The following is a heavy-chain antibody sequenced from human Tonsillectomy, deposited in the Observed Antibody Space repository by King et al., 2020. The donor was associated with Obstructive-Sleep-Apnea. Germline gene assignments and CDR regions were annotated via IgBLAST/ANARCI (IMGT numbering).Heavy chain of an antibody. CDR3: ARNGYSSGFYYFAY. J-gene: IGHJ4*02. V-gene: IGHV4-59*08. CDR1: GGSIRSYY. Sequence: VQLQESGPGLVKPSETLSLTCTVSGGSIRSYYWSWIRQPPGKGLEWIGYIYYSGSTNYNPSLKSRVTISVDTSKNQFSLKLSSVTAADTAVYYCARNGYSSGFYYFAYWGQGTLVTVSS. CDR2: IYYSGST. D-gene: IGHD6-19*01.